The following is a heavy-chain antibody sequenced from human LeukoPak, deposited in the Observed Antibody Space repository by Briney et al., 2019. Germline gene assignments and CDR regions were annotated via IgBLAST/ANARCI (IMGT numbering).Heavy chain of an antibody. D-gene: IGHD3-9*01. V-gene: IGHV4-39*07. CDR1: GGSISSSSYY. CDR2: IYYSGST. J-gene: IGHJ3*02. CDR3: AGRKNYDILTGSGTDDAFDI. Sequence: PSETLSLTCTVSGGSISSSSYYWGWIRQPPGKGLEWIGSIYYSGSTYYNPSLKSRVTISVDTSKNQFSLKLSSVTAADTAVYYCAGRKNYDILTGSGTDDAFDIWGQGTMVTVSS.